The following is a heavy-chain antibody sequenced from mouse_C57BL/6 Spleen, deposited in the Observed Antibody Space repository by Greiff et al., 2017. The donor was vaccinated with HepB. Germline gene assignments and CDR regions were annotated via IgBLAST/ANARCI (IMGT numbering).Heavy chain of an antibody. CDR2: IDPETGGT. CDR3: TRTTIVTLDYAMDY. CDR1: GYTFTDYE. Sequence: QVQLQQSGAELVRPGASVTLSCKASGYTFTDYEMHWVKQTPVHGLEWIGAIDPETGGTAYNQKFKGKAILTADKSSSTAYMELRSLTSEDSAVYYCTRTTIVTLDYAMDYWGQGTSVTVSS. D-gene: IGHD2-5*01. J-gene: IGHJ4*01. V-gene: IGHV1-15*01.